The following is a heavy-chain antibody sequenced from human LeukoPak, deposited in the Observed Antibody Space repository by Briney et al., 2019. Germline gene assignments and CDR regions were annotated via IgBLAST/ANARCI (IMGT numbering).Heavy chain of an antibody. D-gene: IGHD3-22*01. CDR1: GGSISSGGHY. V-gene: IGHV4-31*03. J-gene: IGHJ3*02. Sequence: SETLSLTCTVSGGSISSGGHYWSWIRQHPGKGLEWIAYISYSGSTYYNPSLKSRIIISVDTSKNRFSLKLSSVTAADTAVYFCARGAFNYYDTIGYSNDAFDIWGQGTMDTVSS. CDR3: ARGAFNYYDTIGYSNDAFDI. CDR2: ISYSGST.